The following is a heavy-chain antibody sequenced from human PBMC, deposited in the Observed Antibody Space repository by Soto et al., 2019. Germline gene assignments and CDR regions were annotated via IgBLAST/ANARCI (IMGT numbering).Heavy chain of an antibody. CDR3: AKDRSNWVVAATGVWFDP. CDR1: GFTFSSYA. D-gene: IGHD2-15*01. Sequence: PGGSLRLSCAASGFTFSSYAMNWVRQAPGKGLEWVSSISGSGGSTYYADSVKGRFTISRDNSKNTVYLQMNSLRAEDTAVFYCAKDRSNWVVAATGVWFDPWGQGTLVTVSS. J-gene: IGHJ5*02. CDR2: ISGSGGST. V-gene: IGHV3-23*01.